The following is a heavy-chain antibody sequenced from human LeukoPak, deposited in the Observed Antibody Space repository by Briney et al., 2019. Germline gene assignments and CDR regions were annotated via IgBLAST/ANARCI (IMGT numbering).Heavy chain of an antibody. CDR2: IYTSGST. Sequence: SATLSLTCTVSGGSISSGSYYWSWIRQPAGKGLEWIGRIYTSGSTNYNPSLKSRVTISVDTSKNQFSLKLSSVTAADTAVYYCARGLGYSYGYDAFDIWGQGTMVTVSS. CDR3: ARGLGYSYGYDAFDI. D-gene: IGHD5-18*01. CDR1: GGSISSGSYY. V-gene: IGHV4-61*02. J-gene: IGHJ3*02.